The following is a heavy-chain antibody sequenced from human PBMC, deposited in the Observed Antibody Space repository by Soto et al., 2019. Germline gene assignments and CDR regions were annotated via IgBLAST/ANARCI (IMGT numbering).Heavy chain of an antibody. J-gene: IGHJ6*02. Sequence: QVQLVQSGAEVKKPGASVKVSCKASGYTFTSYYMHWVRQAPGQGLEWMGIINPSGGSTSYAQKFRCAVTVTREQSTCTVYLVLSRLGSEHTAVYYCARDLTRGTDIVLVPAAIDVGDVWGQGASVTVSS. D-gene: IGHD2-2*01. CDR2: INPSGGST. CDR1: GYTFTSYY. V-gene: IGHV1-46*01. CDR3: ARDLTRGTDIVLVPAAIDVGDV.